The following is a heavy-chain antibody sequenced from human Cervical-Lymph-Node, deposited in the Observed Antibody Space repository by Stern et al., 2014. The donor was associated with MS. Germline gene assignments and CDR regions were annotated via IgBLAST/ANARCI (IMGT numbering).Heavy chain of an antibody. J-gene: IGHJ5*02. D-gene: IGHD6-13*01. Sequence: QVQLQESGPGLVKPSETLSLTCTVSSYSISSGYYWGWIRQPPGKGLEWIGTIYHSGSTYYNQSLKSRVTISVDTSKNQLSLQLISVTAADTAMYYCAREEQQLVHGNWFDPWGQGTLVTVSS. V-gene: IGHV4-38-2*02. CDR3: AREEQQLVHGNWFDP. CDR1: SYSISSGYY. CDR2: IYHSGST.